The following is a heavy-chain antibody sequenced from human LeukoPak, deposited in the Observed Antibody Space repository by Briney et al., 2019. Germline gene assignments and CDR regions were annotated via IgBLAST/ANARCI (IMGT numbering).Heavy chain of an antibody. CDR3: ATSMTTEFFWFDP. CDR1: GFTFSSYA. Sequence: GSLRLSCAASGFTFSSYAMHWIRQAPGKGLEWIGEINHSGNTNYNPSLKSRVTISGDTSKNQFSLKLSSVTAADTAVYYCATSMTTEFFWFDPWGQGTLVTVSS. D-gene: IGHD4-17*01. V-gene: IGHV4-34*08. CDR2: INHSGNT. J-gene: IGHJ5*02.